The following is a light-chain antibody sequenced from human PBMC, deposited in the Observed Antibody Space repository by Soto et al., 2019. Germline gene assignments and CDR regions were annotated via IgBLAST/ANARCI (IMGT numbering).Light chain of an antibody. CDR2: DVS. CDR3: QQRNDWQVT. V-gene: IGKV3-11*01. Sequence: DIVLTQSPVTLSLSPGERATLSCRASQSVHNYLAWYQQKPGQAPRLLIYDVSNRATGIPARFSGSGSGTDFTLTISSLELGDFAVYYCQQRNDWQVTFGQGTRLE. CDR1: QSVHNY. J-gene: IGKJ5*01.